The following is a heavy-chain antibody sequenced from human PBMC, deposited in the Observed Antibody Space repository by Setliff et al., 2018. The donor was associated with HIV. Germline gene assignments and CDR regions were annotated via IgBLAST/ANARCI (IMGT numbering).Heavy chain of an antibody. Sequence: SETLSLTCAVFGGSISSSNWWRWVRQPPGKGLEWIGEIYHSGSTKYNPSLKSRVTISVDKSKNQSSLKLSSVAAADTAVYYCATYEMTTVMGDVFHIWGQGTMVTVSS. V-gene: IGHV4-4*02. CDR3: ATYEMTTVMGDVFHI. D-gene: IGHD4-4*01. J-gene: IGHJ3*02. CDR2: IYHSGST. CDR1: GGSISSSNW.